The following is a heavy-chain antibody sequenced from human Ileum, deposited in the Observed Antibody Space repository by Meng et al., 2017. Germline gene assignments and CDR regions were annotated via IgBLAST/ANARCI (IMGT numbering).Heavy chain of an antibody. CDR1: GGSLNDYY. J-gene: IGHJ4*02. Sequence: VQLNQWGAGLLKPSKPLSLTCAVFGGSLNDYYWSWVRQSPGKGLEWIGQIHHSGRTNYKSSLERRVTISVDTSKSQFSLKLTSVTAADTAMYYCVRGPARETHDFDYWGQGALVTVSS. D-gene: IGHD1-26*01. CDR2: IHHSGRT. V-gene: IGHV4-34*01. CDR3: VRGPARETHDFDY.